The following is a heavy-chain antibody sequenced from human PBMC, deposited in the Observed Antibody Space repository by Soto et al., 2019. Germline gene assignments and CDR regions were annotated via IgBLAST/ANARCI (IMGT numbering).Heavy chain of an antibody. Sequence: GGSLRLSCAASGFTFSSYSMNWVRQAPGKGLEWVSYISSSSSTIYYADSVKGRFTISRDNAKNSLYLQMNSLRAEDTAVYYCARGEYYYDSSGDYWGQGTLVTVSS. D-gene: IGHD3-22*01. CDR3: ARGEYYYDSSGDY. J-gene: IGHJ4*02. V-gene: IGHV3-48*04. CDR1: GFTFSSYS. CDR2: ISSSSSTI.